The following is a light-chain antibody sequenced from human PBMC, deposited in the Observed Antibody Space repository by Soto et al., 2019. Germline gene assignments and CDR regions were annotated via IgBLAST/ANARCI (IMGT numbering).Light chain of an antibody. V-gene: IGKV1-5*03. CDR1: QSISSW. Sequence: DIQMTQSPSTLSASVGDRVTITCRASQSISSWLAWYQQKPGKAPKLLIYKASSLESGVPSRFSGSGSGTEVTLPISSLQPDDFAMYYSKQYKSYPYSFREDTKLQIK. CDR3: KQYKSYPYS. J-gene: IGKJ2*01. CDR2: KAS.